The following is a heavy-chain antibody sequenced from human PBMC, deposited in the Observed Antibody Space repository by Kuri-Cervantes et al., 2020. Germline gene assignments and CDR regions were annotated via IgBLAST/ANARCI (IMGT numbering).Heavy chain of an antibody. Sequence: SVKVSCKASGGTFNNYAISWVRQAPGQGPEWMGGIIPIYGTPNYAQKFKDRVTITADESSTTTYMEVRSLRTEDTAIYYCATNSGFSYGPLDYWGQGTLVTVSS. CDR2: IIPIYGTP. CDR3: ATNSGFSYGPLDY. CDR1: GGTFNNYA. D-gene: IGHD5-12*01. V-gene: IGHV1-69*13. J-gene: IGHJ4*02.